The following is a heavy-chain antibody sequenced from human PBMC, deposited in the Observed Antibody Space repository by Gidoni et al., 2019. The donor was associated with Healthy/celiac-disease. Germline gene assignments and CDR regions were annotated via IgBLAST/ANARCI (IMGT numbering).Heavy chain of an antibody. CDR3: ASPAYYYDSSGYYPLDY. D-gene: IGHD3-22*01. V-gene: IGHV1-69*01. CDR1: GGTFSSSG. Sequence: QVQLVQSGAEVKKPGSSVKVSCKASGGTFSSSGISWVRQAPGQGLEWMGGIIPIFGTANYAQKFQGRITINADESTRTAYMELSSLRSEDTAVYYCASPAYYYDSSGYYPLDYWGQGTLVTVSS. CDR2: IIPIFGTA. J-gene: IGHJ4*02.